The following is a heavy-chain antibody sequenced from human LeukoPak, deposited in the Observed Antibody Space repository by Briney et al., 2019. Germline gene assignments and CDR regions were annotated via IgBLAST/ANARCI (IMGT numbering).Heavy chain of an antibody. CDR2: INPNNGGT. Sequence: ASVKVSCKASGYTFTGYYMHWVRQAPGQGLEWMGWINPNNGGTNYAQKFQGRVTKTRDTSISTAYMELNRLRSDDTAVYYCARDPYSNYFDYWGQGTLVTVSS. V-gene: IGHV1-2*02. CDR3: ARDPYSNYFDY. D-gene: IGHD5-18*01. CDR1: GYTFTGYY. J-gene: IGHJ4*02.